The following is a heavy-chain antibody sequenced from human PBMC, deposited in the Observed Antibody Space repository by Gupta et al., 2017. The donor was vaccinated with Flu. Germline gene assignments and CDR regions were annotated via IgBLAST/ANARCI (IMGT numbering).Heavy chain of an antibody. J-gene: IGHJ6*03. Sequence: MGVSWIRQPPGKALEWLAHIFSNDEKSYSTSLKSRLTISKDTSKSQVVLTMTNMDPVDTATYYCARSATNLYYYYYYMDVWGKGTTVTVSS. CDR1: MG. V-gene: IGHV2-26*01. CDR2: IFSNDEK. D-gene: IGHD1-1*01. CDR3: ARSATNLYYYYYYMDV.